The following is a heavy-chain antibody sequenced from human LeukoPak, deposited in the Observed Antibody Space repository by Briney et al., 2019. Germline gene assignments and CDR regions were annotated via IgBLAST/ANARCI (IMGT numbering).Heavy chain of an antibody. Sequence: SETLSLTCAVYGGSFSGYYWSWIRQPPGKGLEWIGEINHSGSTNYNPSLKSRVTISVDTSKNQFSLKLSSVTAADTAVYYCARGLRGYSGYACFDYWGREPWSPSPQ. CDR1: GGSFSGYY. CDR3: ARGLRGYSGYACFDY. V-gene: IGHV4-34*01. J-gene: IGHJ4*02. D-gene: IGHD5-12*01. CDR2: INHSGST.